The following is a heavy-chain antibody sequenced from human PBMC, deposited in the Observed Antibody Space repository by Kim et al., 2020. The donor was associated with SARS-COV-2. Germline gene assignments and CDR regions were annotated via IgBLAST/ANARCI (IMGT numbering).Heavy chain of an antibody. CDR2: ISGSGGST. Sequence: GGSLRLSCAASGFTFSSYAMSWVRQAPGKGLEWVSAISGSGGSTYYADSVKGRFTISRDNSKNTLYLQMNSLRAEDTAVYYCAKVGGRTALVRDAFDIWGQGTMVTVSS. CDR1: GFTFSSYA. V-gene: IGHV3-23*01. D-gene: IGHD5-18*01. J-gene: IGHJ3*02. CDR3: AKVGGRTALVRDAFDI.